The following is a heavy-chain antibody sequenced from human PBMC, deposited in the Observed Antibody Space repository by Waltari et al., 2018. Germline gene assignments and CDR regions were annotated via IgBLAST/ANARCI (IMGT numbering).Heavy chain of an antibody. Sequence: QVQLVQSGAEVKKPGASVKVACKASGYTFTGYYMHRVGPAPGQGLEWMGWINPNIGGTNYAQKFQGRVTMTRDTSISTAYMELSRLRSDDTAVYYCARLDLYSSSWYYFDYWGQGTLVTVSS. CDR2: INPNIGGT. CDR1: GYTFTGYY. D-gene: IGHD6-13*01. J-gene: IGHJ4*02. CDR3: ARLDLYSSSWYYFDY. V-gene: IGHV1-2*02.